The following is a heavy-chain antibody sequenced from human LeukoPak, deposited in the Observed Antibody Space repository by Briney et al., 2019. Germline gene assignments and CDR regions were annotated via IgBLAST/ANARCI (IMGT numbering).Heavy chain of an antibody. J-gene: IGHJ6*03. Sequence: GASVKVSCKASGYTFTSYGISWVRQAPGQGLEWMGWISAYNGNTNYAQTLQGRVTTTTDTSTSTAYMELRSLRSDDTAVYYCAREFSGVSSSSADYYYYMGVWGKGTTVTVSS. CDR1: GYTFTSYG. V-gene: IGHV1-18*01. CDR3: AREFSGVSSSSADYYYYMGV. CDR2: ISAYNGNT. D-gene: IGHD6-6*01.